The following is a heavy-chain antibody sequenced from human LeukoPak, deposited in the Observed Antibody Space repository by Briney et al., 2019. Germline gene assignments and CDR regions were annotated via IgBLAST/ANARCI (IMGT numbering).Heavy chain of an antibody. V-gene: IGHV1-18*01. Sequence: GASVTVSFTASGYTFTSYGISWVRQAPGQGLEWMGWISAYNCNTNYAQKIQCRVTMTTDTSTSTAYMELRSLRSDDTAVYYCARDRATGFGELLTPLGYWGQGTLVTVSS. CDR2: ISAYNCNT. J-gene: IGHJ4*02. CDR1: GYTFTSYG. D-gene: IGHD3-10*01. CDR3: ARDRATGFGELLTPLGY.